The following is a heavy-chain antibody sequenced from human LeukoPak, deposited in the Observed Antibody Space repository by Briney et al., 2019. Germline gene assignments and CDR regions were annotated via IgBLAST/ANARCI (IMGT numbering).Heavy chain of an antibody. D-gene: IGHD4-23*01. CDR3: AREWYDYGGDSGGY. CDR1: GSTFSGHW. V-gene: IGHV3-7*01. CDR2: IKEDGRET. J-gene: IGHJ4*02. Sequence: PGGSLRLSCAGSGSTFSGHWLTWVRQAPGKGLEWVASIKEDGRETHYADSVKGRFTISRDNTKNTLYLQMNSLRVEDTVVYYCAREWYDYGGDSGGYWGQGTLVTVSS.